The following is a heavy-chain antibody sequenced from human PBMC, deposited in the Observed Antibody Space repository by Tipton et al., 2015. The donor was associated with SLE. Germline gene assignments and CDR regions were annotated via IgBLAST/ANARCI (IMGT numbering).Heavy chain of an antibody. V-gene: IGHV3-7*01. CDR3: MAGYLGC. CDR1: GFSFSSNG. Sequence: SLRLSCVASGFSFSSNGMTWVRQAPGKGLEWVANIKPDGSEKYYEDSVEGRFTISRDTVKNSLYLQMNSLRVEDTAVYYVMAGYLGCWGQGTLVTVSS. CDR2: IKPDGSEK. J-gene: IGHJ4*02. D-gene: IGHD5-12*01.